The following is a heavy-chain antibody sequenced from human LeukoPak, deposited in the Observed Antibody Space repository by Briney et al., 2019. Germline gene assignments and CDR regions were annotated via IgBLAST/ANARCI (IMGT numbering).Heavy chain of an antibody. Sequence: GGSLRLSCAASGFTFSSYSMNWVRQAPGKGVEWVSSISSSSSYIYYADSVKVRFTISRDNAKNSLYQQINSLRAEDTAVYYCARDSGVTPDQGVVDYWGQGTLVTVSS. D-gene: IGHD4-23*01. CDR2: ISSSSSYI. V-gene: IGHV3-21*01. CDR1: GFTFSSYS. CDR3: ARDSGVTPDQGVVDY. J-gene: IGHJ4*02.